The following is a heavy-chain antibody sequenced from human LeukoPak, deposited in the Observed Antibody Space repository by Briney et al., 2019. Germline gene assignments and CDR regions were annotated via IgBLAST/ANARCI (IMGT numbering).Heavy chain of an antibody. D-gene: IGHD3/OR15-3a*01. CDR1: GFTFSSYS. J-gene: IGHJ6*02. CDR2: IYISSRNI. Sequence: GGSLRLSCAASGFTFSSYSMNWVRQAPGKGLEWVSSIYISSRNIYYADSVKGRFTISRDNSKNSLYLQMNSLRGEDTAIYYFAREVQDWAYGMDVWGQGTRVTVPS. CDR3: AREVQDWAYGMDV. V-gene: IGHV3-21*01.